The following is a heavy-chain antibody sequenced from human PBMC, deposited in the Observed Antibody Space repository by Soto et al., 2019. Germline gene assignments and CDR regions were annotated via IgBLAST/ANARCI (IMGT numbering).Heavy chain of an antibody. CDR3: ARESVYYYDSSGPDD. Sequence: TLSLSRTVSGGSISSGCDYWSWIRQHPGKGLEWIGYIYYSGSTYYNPSLKSRVTISVDTSKNQFSLKLSSVTAADTAVYYCARESVYYYDSSGPDDWGQGTLVTVSS. D-gene: IGHD3-22*01. CDR2: IYYSGST. CDR1: GGSISSGCDY. J-gene: IGHJ4*02. V-gene: IGHV4-31*02.